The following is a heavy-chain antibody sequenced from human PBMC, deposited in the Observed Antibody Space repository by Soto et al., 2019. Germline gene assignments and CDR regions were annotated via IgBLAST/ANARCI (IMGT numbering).Heavy chain of an antibody. D-gene: IGHD3-22*01. Sequence: QVQLVESGGGVVQPGRSLRLSCAASGFTFSSYGMHWVRHAPGKGLEWVAVISYDGSNKYYADSVKGRFTISRDNSKNTLYLQMNSLRAEDTAVYYCAKDGSSGYYYPDYWGQGTLVTVSS. CDR3: AKDGSSGYYYPDY. J-gene: IGHJ4*02. CDR1: GFTFSSYG. CDR2: ISYDGSNK. V-gene: IGHV3-30*18.